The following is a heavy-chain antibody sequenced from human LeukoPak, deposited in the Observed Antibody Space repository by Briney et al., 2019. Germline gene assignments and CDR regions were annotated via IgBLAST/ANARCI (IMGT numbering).Heavy chain of an antibody. Sequence: PSETLSLTCAVYGGSFSGYYWSWIRQPPGKGLEWIGEINHSGSTNYNPSLKSRVTISVDTSKNQFSLKLSSVTAADTAVYYCARGGYCSGGSCYAAPAVHDYWGQGTLVTVSS. V-gene: IGHV4-34*01. CDR3: ARGGYCSGGSCYAAPAVHDY. J-gene: IGHJ4*02. CDR2: INHSGST. CDR1: GGSFSGYY. D-gene: IGHD2-15*01.